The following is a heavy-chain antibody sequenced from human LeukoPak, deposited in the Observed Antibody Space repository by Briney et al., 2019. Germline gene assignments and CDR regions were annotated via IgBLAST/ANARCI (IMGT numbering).Heavy chain of an antibody. D-gene: IGHD2-2*01. V-gene: IGHV3-11*04. Sequence: GGSLRLSSAASGFTFSDYYMSWISQAPGEGLEWVSYISSSGSTIYYADSVKGRFTISRDNAKNSLYLQMNSLRAEDTAVYYCARDGREYQLLDYWGQGTLVTVSS. CDR2: ISSSGSTI. CDR1: GFTFSDYY. CDR3: ARDGREYQLLDY. J-gene: IGHJ4*02.